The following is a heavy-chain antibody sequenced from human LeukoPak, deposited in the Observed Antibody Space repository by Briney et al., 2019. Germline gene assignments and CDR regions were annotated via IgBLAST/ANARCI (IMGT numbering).Heavy chain of an antibody. CDR2: INGSGSST. D-gene: IGHD6-13*01. Sequence: GGSLRLSCAASGFTFSSYAMSWVRQAPGKGLEWVAVINGSGSSTNYADSVKGRFTISRDNSKNTLYLQMNSLRADDTAVYYCAKDRSDSSNWCLGDYWGQGTLVTVSS. J-gene: IGHJ4*02. V-gene: IGHV3-23*01. CDR3: AKDRSDSSNWCLGDY. CDR1: GFTFSSYA.